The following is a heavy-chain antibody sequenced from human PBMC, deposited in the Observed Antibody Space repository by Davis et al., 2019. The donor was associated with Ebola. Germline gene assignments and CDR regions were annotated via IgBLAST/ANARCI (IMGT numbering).Heavy chain of an antibody. D-gene: IGHD6-19*01. J-gene: IGHJ5*02. V-gene: IGHV4-34*01. CDR3: ARGSGWGSYNWFDP. Sequence: PSETLSLTCAVYGGSFSGYSWSWIRQPPGKGLEWIGYIYHSGSTYYNPSLKSRVTISVDRSKNQFSLKLSSVTAADTAVYYCARGSGWGSYNWFDPWGQGTLVTVSS. CDR1: GGSFSGYS. CDR2: IYHSGST.